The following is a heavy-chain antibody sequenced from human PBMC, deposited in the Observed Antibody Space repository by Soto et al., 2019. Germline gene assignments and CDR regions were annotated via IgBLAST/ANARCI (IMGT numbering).Heavy chain of an antibody. CDR3: AIDDNGDNGRAFDP. CDR2: IYTSGNT. V-gene: IGHV4-4*07. Sequence: QVQLQESGPGLVKPSETLSLTSTVSGGSISNYYWSWIRQPAGKGLEWIGRIYTSGNTNYNPSLKGRVTMSVDMSKNQFSLKLSSVPAADTAVSYCAIDDNGDNGRAFDPWGQGTLVTVSS. J-gene: IGHJ5*02. CDR1: GGSISNYY. D-gene: IGHD4-17*01.